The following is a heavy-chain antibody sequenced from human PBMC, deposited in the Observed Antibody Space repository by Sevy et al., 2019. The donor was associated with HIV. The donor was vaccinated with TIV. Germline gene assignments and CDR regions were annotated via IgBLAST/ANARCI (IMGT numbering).Heavy chain of an antibody. V-gene: IGHV6-1*01. CDR2: AYFRSAWYI. J-gene: IGHJ6*02. D-gene: IGHD3-3*01. CDR1: GDSVSTDSDA. CDR3: ARAGITIFGLVVFSFDV. Sequence: SQTLSLTCDISGDSVSTDSDAWVWLRQSPSRGLEWLGRAYFRSAWYIDYAVSVKSRITINPDASKNQFSLHLKSVTPEDTAVYYCARAGITIFGLVVFSFDVWGQGTTVTVSS.